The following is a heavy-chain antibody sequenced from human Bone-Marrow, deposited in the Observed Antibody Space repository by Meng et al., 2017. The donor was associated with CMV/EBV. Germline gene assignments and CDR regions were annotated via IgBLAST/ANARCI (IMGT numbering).Heavy chain of an antibody. Sequence: ASVKVSCKASGGTFSSYTISWVRQATGQGLEWMGWMNPNSGNTGYAQKFQGRVTMTRNTSISTAYMELSSLKSEDTAVYYCAKGLFGMIDSWGQGTLVTVSS. V-gene: IGHV1-8*02. CDR3: AKGLFGMIDS. CDR1: GGTFSSYT. J-gene: IGHJ4*02. CDR2: MNPNSGNT. D-gene: IGHD3-3*01.